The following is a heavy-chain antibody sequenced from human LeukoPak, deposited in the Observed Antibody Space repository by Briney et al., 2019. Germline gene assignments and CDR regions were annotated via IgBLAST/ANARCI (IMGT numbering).Heavy chain of an antibody. CDR2: IYYSGST. CDR1: GDSISSSSYY. D-gene: IGHD6-13*01. V-gene: IGHV4-61*01. J-gene: IGHJ4*02. Sequence: PSETLSLTCSVSGDSISSSSYYWGWIRQPPGKGLEWIGYIYYSGSTNYNPSLKSRVTISVDTSKNQFSLKLSSVTAADTAVYYCARDSVVGSSWYSLYYWGQGTLVTVSS. CDR3: ARDSVVGSSWYSLYY.